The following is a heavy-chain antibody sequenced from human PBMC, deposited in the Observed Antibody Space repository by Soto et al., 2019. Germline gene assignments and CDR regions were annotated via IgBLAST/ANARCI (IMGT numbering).Heavy chain of an antibody. CDR2: IIPIFGTA. V-gene: IGHV1-69*13. CDR3: ALKGYDPDPNYYYYYGMDV. D-gene: IGHD5-12*01. J-gene: IGHJ6*04. CDR1: GGAFSSYA. Sequence: GASVKVSCKASGGAFSSYAISWVRQAPGQGLEWMGGIIPIFGTANYAQKFQGRVTITADESTSTAYMELSSLRSEDTAVYYCALKGYDPDPNYYYYYGMDVWGKGTTVTVSS.